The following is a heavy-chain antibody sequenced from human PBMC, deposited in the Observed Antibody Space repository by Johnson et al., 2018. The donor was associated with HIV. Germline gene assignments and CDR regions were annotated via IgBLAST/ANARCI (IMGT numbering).Heavy chain of an antibody. V-gene: IGHV3-74*01. D-gene: IGHD2-15*01. J-gene: IGHJ3*02. CDR1: GFSFSGYW. CDR3: AREEGGSRPFDI. CDR2: INSDGSAT. Sequence: VQLVESGGGLVQPGGSLRLSCAASGFSFSGYWMHWVRQAPGKGLVWFSRINSDGSATDYADSVKGRFTVSRDNTKNTLYVQMNSLRAEDTAVYYCAREEGGSRPFDIWGQGTMVTVSS.